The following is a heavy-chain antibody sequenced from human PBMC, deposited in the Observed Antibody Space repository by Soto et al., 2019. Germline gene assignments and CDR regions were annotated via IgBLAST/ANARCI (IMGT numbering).Heavy chain of an antibody. J-gene: IGHJ6*02. D-gene: IGHD3-10*01. CDR3: ARGMAYGSGSYYPQYYYYGMDV. CDR1: GGTFSSYA. V-gene: IGHV1-69*13. CDR2: IIPIFGTA. Sequence: ASVKVSCKASGGTFSSYAISWVRQAPGQGLEWMGGIIPIFGTANYAQKFQGRVTITADESTSTAYMELSSLRSEDTAVYYCARGMAYGSGSYYPQYYYYGMDVWGQGTTVTVSS.